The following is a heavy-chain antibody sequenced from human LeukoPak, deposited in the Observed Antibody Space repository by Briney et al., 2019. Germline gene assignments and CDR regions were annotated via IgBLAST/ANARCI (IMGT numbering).Heavy chain of an antibody. CDR1: GFTFSNYD. J-gene: IGHJ4*02. V-gene: IGHV3-13*01. CDR2: IGTAGDI. D-gene: IGHD3-3*01. CDR3: ARDNDFWSGYYH. Sequence: GGSLRLSCAASGFTFSNYDMHWVRQAPGKGLEWVSGIGTAGDIYYPDSVKGRFTISRDNSKNTLYLQMNSLRAEDTAVYYCARDNDFWSGYYHWGQGTLVTVSS.